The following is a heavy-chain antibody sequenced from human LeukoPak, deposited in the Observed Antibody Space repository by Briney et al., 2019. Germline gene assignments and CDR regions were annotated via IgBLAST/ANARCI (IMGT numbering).Heavy chain of an antibody. V-gene: IGHV3-23*01. CDR2: ISGSGGNT. Sequence: GGSLRLSCAASGFTFSSYAMSWVRQAPGKGLQWVSAISGSGGNTYYADSVKGRFTISRDNSKNTLYLQMNSLRAEDTAVCYCAKDLYSSSWYYGMDVWGQGTTVTVSS. D-gene: IGHD6-6*01. CDR3: AKDLYSSSWYYGMDV. J-gene: IGHJ6*02. CDR1: GFTFSSYA.